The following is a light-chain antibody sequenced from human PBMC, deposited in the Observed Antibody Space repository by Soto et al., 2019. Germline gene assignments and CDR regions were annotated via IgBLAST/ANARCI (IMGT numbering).Light chain of an antibody. CDR1: QNIGSN. Sequence: EIVMTQSPATLSVSPGERVTLSCRASQNIGSNLAWYQQKFGQAPRLLIYDASTRATGIPARFSGSGSGTEFTLTISSLEPEDFAIYYCQQRQYWPPITFGRGTRLEIK. J-gene: IGKJ5*01. V-gene: IGKV3-15*01. CDR2: DAS. CDR3: QQRQYWPPIT.